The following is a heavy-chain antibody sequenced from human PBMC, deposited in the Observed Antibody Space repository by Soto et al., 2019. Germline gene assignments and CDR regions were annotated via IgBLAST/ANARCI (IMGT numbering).Heavy chain of an antibody. J-gene: IGHJ6*02. V-gene: IGHV5-51*01. D-gene: IGHD6-19*01. CDR2: IYPGDSDT. Sequence: GESLKISCKGSGYSFTSYWIGWVRQMPGKGLEWMGIIYPGDSDTRYSPSFQGQVTISADKSISTAYLQWSSLKASDTAMYYCARPREAGKNYCGVDVWGQGTTVTVPS. CDR3: ARPREAGKNYCGVDV. CDR1: GYSFTSYW.